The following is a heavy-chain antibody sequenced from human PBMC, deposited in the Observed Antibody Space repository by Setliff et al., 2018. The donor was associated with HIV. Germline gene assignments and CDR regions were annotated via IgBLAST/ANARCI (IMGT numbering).Heavy chain of an antibody. CDR3: ARAHYYGSGFMDV. D-gene: IGHD3-10*01. V-gene: IGHV4-4*08. CDR2: IYASGST. CDR1: GGSINSYY. Sequence: PSETLSLTCTVSGGSINSYYWSWIRQPPGKGLEWIGYIYASGSTNYNPSLKSRVTISVDTSKNQFSLNLSSVTAADTAVYYCARAHYYGSGFMDVWGRGTTVTVS. J-gene: IGHJ6*04.